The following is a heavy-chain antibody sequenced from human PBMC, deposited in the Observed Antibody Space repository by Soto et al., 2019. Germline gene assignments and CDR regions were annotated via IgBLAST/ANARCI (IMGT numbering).Heavy chain of an antibody. V-gene: IGHV3-21*01. Sequence: GGSLRLSCAASGFTFSTYNMNWVRQAPGKGLEWVSSINGRGNYIYYTDAVKGRFTISRDNAKTSLYLQMNSLRAEDTAVYYCAREDGIVGATSAFDYWGQGTLVTVSS. CDR1: GFTFSTYN. J-gene: IGHJ4*02. CDR2: INGRGNYI. CDR3: AREDGIVGATSAFDY. D-gene: IGHD1-26*01.